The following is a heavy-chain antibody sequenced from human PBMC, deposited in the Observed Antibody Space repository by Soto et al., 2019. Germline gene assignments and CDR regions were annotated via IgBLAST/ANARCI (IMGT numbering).Heavy chain of an antibody. V-gene: IGHV2-5*02. Sequence: QITLKESGPTLVKPTQTLTLTCTFSGLSLSTTGVGVGWIRQPPGKALEWLALIYWDDDKRYSPSLKSRLTSAKDTSKNHVVLTMTNMDPVDTATYYCVQSRCGGDCLQSYSSHSYYGVDVWGQGTTVTVSS. CDR1: GLSLSTTGVG. CDR2: IYWDDDK. D-gene: IGHD2-21*02. CDR3: VQSRCGGDCLQSYSSHSYYGVDV. J-gene: IGHJ6*02.